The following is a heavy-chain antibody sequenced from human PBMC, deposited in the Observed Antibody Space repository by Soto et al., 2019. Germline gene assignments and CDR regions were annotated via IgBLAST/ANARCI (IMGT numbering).Heavy chain of an antibody. CDR2: ISGSGGST. Sequence: GGSLRLSCAASGFTFSSYAMSWVRQAPGKGLEWVSAISGSGGSTYYADSVKGRFTISRDNSKNTLYLQMNSLRAEDTAVYYCAKMETYYYGSGSYYPGLLYYGMDVWGQGTTVTVSS. CDR1: GFTFSSYA. D-gene: IGHD3-10*01. V-gene: IGHV3-23*01. J-gene: IGHJ6*02. CDR3: AKMETYYYGSGSYYPGLLYYGMDV.